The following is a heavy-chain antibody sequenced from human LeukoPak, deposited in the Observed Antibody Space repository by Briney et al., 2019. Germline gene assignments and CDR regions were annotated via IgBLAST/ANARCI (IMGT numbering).Heavy chain of an antibody. J-gene: IGHJ4*02. Sequence: SQTLSLTCTVSGGSISSGGYYWSWIRQHPGKGLEWIGYIYYSGSTYYNPSLKSRVTISVDTSKNQFSLKLSSVTAADTAVYYCATGRDGYNPTPFDYWGQGTLVTVSS. V-gene: IGHV4-31*03. CDR3: ATGRDGYNPTPFDY. CDR1: GGSISSGGYY. CDR2: IYYSGST. D-gene: IGHD5-24*01.